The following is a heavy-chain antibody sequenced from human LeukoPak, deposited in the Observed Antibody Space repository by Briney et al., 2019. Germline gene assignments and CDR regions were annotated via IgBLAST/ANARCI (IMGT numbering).Heavy chain of an antibody. CDR3: ARDAAVSARGYFQH. D-gene: IGHD3-10*01. V-gene: IGHV3-64*01. Sequence: GGSLRLSCAASAFNFSNYVMHWVRQAPGKGLEYLSAISSNGGHTYYANSVKGRFTISRDNSKNTLYLQMGSLRPEDMAVYYCARDAAVSARGYFQHWGQGTLVTVSS. J-gene: IGHJ1*01. CDR1: AFNFSNYV. CDR2: ISSNGGHT.